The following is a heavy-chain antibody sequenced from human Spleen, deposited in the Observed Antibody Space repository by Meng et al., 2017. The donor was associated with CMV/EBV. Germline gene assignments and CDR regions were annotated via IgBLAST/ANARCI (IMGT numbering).Heavy chain of an antibody. D-gene: IGHD2-2*01. V-gene: IGHV3-21*01. CDR3: ARDSRLLWDYYHYYGMDV. Sequence: GGSLRLSCAASGFTFSSYSMNWVRQAPGKGLEWVSSISSSSSYIYYADSVKGRFTISRDNSKNTLYLQMNSLRAEDTAVYYCARDSRLLWDYYHYYGMDVWGQGTTVTVSS. J-gene: IGHJ6*02. CDR2: ISSSSSYI. CDR1: GFTFSSYS.